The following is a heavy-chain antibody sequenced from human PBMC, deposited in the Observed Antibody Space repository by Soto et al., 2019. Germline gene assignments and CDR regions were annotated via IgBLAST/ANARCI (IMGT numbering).Heavy chain of an antibody. CDR3: AKGGEVGGVLGDH. V-gene: IGHV3-30*18. CDR2: ISYDGSYQ. D-gene: IGHD1-26*01. J-gene: IGHJ4*02. CDR1: GFAFNKFG. Sequence: QVQLVESGGGVVQPGTSLRLSCEASGFAFNKFGMHWVRQAPGKGLEWVAFISYDGSYQYYADSVQGRLTITRDNSMNTLNMQLNRLRREDTAVYYCAKGGEVGGVLGDHWGQGTLVNVSS.